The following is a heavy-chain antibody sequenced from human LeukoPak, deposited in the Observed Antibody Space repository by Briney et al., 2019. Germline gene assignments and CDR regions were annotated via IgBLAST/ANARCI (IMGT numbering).Heavy chain of an antibody. Sequence: SETLSLTCTVSGGSTSSHSFYWGWIRQPPGKGLEWIGSIYYSGSTYYNPSLKSRVTISVDTSKNQFSLKLSSVTAADTAVYYCARVDSLGYCSSTSCYAFDYWGQGTLVTVSS. CDR2: IYYSGST. V-gene: IGHV4-39*07. J-gene: IGHJ4*02. CDR1: GGSTSSHSFY. CDR3: ARVDSLGYCSSTSCYAFDY. D-gene: IGHD2-2*01.